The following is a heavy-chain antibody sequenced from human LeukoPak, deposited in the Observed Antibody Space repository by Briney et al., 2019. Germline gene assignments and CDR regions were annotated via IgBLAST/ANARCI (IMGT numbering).Heavy chain of an antibody. Sequence: GESLKISCIGSGYSFTSYWISRVRQMPGKGLEWMGRIDPSDSYTNYSPSFQGHVTISADKSISTAYLQWSSLKASDTAMYYCARHHPLSSGWQPSYYYCGKEYWGQGTTVTVSS. CDR2: IDPSDSYT. J-gene: IGHJ6*02. V-gene: IGHV5-10-1*01. CDR3: ARHHPLSSGWQPSYYYCGKEY. D-gene: IGHD6-19*01. CDR1: GYSFTSYW.